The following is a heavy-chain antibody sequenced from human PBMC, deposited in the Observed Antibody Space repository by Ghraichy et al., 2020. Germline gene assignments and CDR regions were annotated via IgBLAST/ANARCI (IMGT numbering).Heavy chain of an antibody. CDR3: AKDLADSLTGYSSSLGVDY. V-gene: IGHV3-23*01. J-gene: IGHJ4*02. CDR2: ISGSGGST. D-gene: IGHD6-13*01. Sequence: GGSLRLSCAASGFTFSSYAMSWVRQAPGKGLEWVSAISGSGGSTYYADSVKGRFTISRDNSKNTLYLQMNSLRAEDTAVYYCAKDLADSLTGYSSSLGVDYWGQGTLVTVSS. CDR1: GFTFSSYA.